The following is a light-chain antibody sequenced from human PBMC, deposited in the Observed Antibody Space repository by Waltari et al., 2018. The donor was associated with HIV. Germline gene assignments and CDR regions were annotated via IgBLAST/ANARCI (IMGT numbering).Light chain of an antibody. J-gene: IGLJ3*02. CDR2: DVR. CDR1: IPDVGNHNL. Sequence: QSALTQPASVSGSPGPSITISCTGTIPDVGNHNLVSWYQQHPGNAPKVLSYDVRQRPSGVSDRFSGSKSGNTASLTISGLQAEDEAHYYCCSYAGSSTLVFGGGTKLTVL. CDR3: CSYAGSSTLV. V-gene: IGLV2-23*02.